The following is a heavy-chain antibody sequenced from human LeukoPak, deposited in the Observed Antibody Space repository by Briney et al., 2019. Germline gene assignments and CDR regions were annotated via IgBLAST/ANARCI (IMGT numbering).Heavy chain of an antibody. V-gene: IGHV3-7*01. Sequence: PGGSLRLSCAASGFTFSSYAMSWVRQAPGKGLEWVANIKQDGSEKYYVDSVKGRFTISRDNAKNSLYLQMNSLRAEDTAVYCCARENDILTGSFDYWGQGTLVTVSS. CDR1: GFTFSSYA. CDR3: ARENDILTGSFDY. CDR2: IKQDGSEK. D-gene: IGHD3-9*01. J-gene: IGHJ4*02.